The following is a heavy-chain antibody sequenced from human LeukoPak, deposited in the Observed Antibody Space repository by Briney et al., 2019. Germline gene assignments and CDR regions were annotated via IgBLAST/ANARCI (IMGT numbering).Heavy chain of an antibody. CDR2: INPNSGGA. Sequence: ASVKVSCKASGYTFTDYYMHWVRQAPGQGLEWMGRINPNSGGANYAQHFQGRVTMTRDTSISTAYMELSRLRSDDTAVYYCARDRVGCSSSMSCLFDYWGQGTLVTVSS. D-gene: IGHD2-2*01. CDR3: ARDRVGCSSSMSCLFDY. CDR1: GYTFTDYY. V-gene: IGHV1-2*06. J-gene: IGHJ4*02.